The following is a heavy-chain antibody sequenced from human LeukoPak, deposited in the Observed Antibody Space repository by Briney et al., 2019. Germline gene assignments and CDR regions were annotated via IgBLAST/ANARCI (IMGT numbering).Heavy chain of an antibody. J-gene: IGHJ4*02. CDR3: AREHKDYDGDGYYYDN. CDR1: GGCISNYY. V-gene: IGHV4-4*07. CDR2: LYVGRNT. Sequence: ETLSLTCTVSGGCISNYYWAWIRQPAGQGLEWMGRLYVGRNTDHNPSLKCRVTMSVDSSKNQFFLRLRSVTAADPAVYYCAREHKDYDGDGYYYDNWGQGTLVTVSS. D-gene: IGHD3-22*01.